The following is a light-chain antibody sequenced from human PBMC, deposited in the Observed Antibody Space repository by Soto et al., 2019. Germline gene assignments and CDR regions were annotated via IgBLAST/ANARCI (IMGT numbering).Light chain of an antibody. J-gene: IGKJ1*01. V-gene: IGKV1-27*01. Sequence: DIQMTQSPSSLSASVGDRVTITCRASQGISHYVAWYQQKPGKVPKLLIYAASTLQPGVPPRFSGSGSGTDFTLTITSLQPEDAAAYCCQKYNSVPWTFGQGTKVEIK. CDR2: AAS. CDR3: QKYNSVPWT. CDR1: QGISHY.